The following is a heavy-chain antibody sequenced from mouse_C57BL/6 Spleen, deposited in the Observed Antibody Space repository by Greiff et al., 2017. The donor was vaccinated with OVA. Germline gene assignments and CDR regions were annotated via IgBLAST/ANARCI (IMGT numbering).Heavy chain of an antibody. V-gene: IGHV5-12*01. Sequence: EVKLMESGGGLVQPGGSLKLSCAASGFTFSDYYMYWVRQTPEKRLEWVAYISNGGGSTYYPDTVKGRFTISRDNAKNTLYLQMSRLKSEDTAMYYCARHITTVVATDWYFDVWGTGTTVTVSS. D-gene: IGHD1-1*01. CDR3: ARHITTVVATDWYFDV. J-gene: IGHJ1*03. CDR2: ISNGGGST. CDR1: GFTFSDYY.